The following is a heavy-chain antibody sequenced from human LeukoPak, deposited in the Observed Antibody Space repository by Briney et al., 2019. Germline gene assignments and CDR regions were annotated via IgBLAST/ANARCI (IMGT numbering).Heavy chain of an antibody. CDR3: ARDERDSNFYYYYYMDV. V-gene: IGHV4-39*07. Sequence: SETLSLTCAVYGGSISSSSYYWGWIRQPPGKGLEWIGSIYYSGSTYYNPSLKSRVTISVDTSKNQFSLKLSSVTAADTAVYYCARDERDSNFYYYYYMDVWGKGTTVTVSS. CDR2: IYYSGST. CDR1: GGSISSSSYY. D-gene: IGHD6-13*01. J-gene: IGHJ6*03.